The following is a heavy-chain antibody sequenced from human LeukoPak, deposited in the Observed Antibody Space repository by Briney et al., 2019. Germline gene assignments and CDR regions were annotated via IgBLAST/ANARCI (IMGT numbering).Heavy chain of an antibody. J-gene: IGHJ4*02. CDR3: ASLLGTYYYGSGSPGHFDY. CDR2: IYYSGST. D-gene: IGHD3-10*01. CDR1: GGSISSYY. Sequence: SETLSLTCTVSGGSISSYYWGWIRQPPGKGLEWIGSIYYSGSTYYNPSLKSRVTISVDTSKNQFSLELSSVTAADTAVYYCASLLGTYYYGSGSPGHFDYWGQGTLVTVSS. V-gene: IGHV4-39*07.